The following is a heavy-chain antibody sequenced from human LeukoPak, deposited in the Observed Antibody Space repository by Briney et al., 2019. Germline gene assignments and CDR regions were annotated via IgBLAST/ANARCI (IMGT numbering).Heavy chain of an antibody. Sequence: GGSLRLSCTASGFTFGDYPMTWFRQAPRKGLEWVGSIRSKAYGGTTEYAESVKGRFTISRDDSKSIAYLQMNSLKTEDTAVYYCTPWGYCTSTSCYYYYYMDVWSKGTTVTVSS. J-gene: IGHJ6*03. CDR1: GFTFGDYP. V-gene: IGHV3-49*03. CDR2: IRSKAYGGTT. D-gene: IGHD2-2*01. CDR3: TPWGYCTSTSCYYYYYMDV.